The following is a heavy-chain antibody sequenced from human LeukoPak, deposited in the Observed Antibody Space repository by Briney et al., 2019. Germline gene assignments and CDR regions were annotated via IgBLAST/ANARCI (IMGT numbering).Heavy chain of an antibody. CDR3: AKGGYIGYNGLFDI. J-gene: IGHJ3*02. D-gene: IGHD5-12*01. Sequence: GGSLRLSCVASGFTFATYMVSWVRRAPGTGLQWVSAISAGGTAMYYADSVRGRFTISRDDANNILYRQMYSLRDEDTATYYCAKGGYIGYNGLFDIWGQGTTVTVSS. V-gene: IGHV3-23*01. CDR1: GFTFATYM. CDR2: ISAGGTAM.